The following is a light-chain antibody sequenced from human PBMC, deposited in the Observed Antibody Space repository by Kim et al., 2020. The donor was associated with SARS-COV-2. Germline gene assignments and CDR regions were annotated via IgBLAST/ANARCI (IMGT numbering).Light chain of an antibody. CDR3: QELNIYPL. CDR1: QDIADF. Sequence: DIHLTQSPSFLSASVGDRVTITCRASQDIADFLGWYQQKPGKAPRLLIYCASSLQNGVPSRFSGSGSGTEFTLTIRSLQPEDFAIYYCQELNIYPLFGRGTALEI. V-gene: IGKV1-9*01. CDR2: CAS. J-gene: IGKJ2*01.